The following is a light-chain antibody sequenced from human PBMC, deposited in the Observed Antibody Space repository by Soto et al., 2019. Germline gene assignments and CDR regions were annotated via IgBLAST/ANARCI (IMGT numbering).Light chain of an antibody. CDR1: QNIGNS. CDR3: QQRHSTPS. J-gene: IGKJ4*01. Sequence: DIQMTQSPSSLSASAGDRVTFTCRASQNIGNSLNWYQQKAGKAPNLLIYAASNLQSGVPSRFSGSGSGTLFTLNASSLQTEDLATYYCQQRHSTPSFGGGTKVQIK. CDR2: AAS. V-gene: IGKV1-39*01.